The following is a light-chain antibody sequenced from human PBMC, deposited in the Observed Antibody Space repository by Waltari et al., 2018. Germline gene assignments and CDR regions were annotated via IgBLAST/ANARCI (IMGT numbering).Light chain of an antibody. Sequence: DIVMTQSPDSLAVSLGERATINCKSSQSVLYSSNNKNYLAWYQQKQGQPPKLIIYWASTRESGVPDRFSGSGSGTDFTLTISSLQAEDVAVYYCQQYYSTPPRTFGQGTKVEIK. J-gene: IGKJ1*01. CDR3: QQYYSTPPRT. CDR1: QSVLYSSNNKNY. CDR2: WAS. V-gene: IGKV4-1*01.